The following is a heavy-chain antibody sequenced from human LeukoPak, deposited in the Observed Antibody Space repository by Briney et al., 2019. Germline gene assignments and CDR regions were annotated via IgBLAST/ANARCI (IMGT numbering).Heavy chain of an antibody. CDR2: IGTAGDT. CDR1: GFTFSSYD. Sequence: GGSLRLSCAASGFTFSSYDMHWVRQAPGKGLEWVSAIGTAGDTYYPGSVKGRFTISRENAKNSLYLQMNSLRAGDTAVYYCARGLAPGYGMDVWGQGTTVTVSS. D-gene: IGHD3-22*01. CDR3: ARGLAPGYGMDV. J-gene: IGHJ6*02. V-gene: IGHV3-13*01.